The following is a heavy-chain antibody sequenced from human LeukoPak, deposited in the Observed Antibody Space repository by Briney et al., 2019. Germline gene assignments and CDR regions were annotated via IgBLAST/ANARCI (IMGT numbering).Heavy chain of an antibody. D-gene: IGHD6-13*01. CDR1: GYTFTSYY. CDR2: INPSGGST. CDR3: ARSSSTWDGTKYFHH. V-gene: IGHV1-46*01. J-gene: IGHJ1*01. Sequence: ASVKVSCKASGYTFTSYYMHWVRQAPGQGLEWMGIINPSGGSTSYAQKFQGRVTMTRDMSTSTVYMELSSLRSEDTAVYYCARSSSTWDGTKYFHHWGQGTLVTVSS.